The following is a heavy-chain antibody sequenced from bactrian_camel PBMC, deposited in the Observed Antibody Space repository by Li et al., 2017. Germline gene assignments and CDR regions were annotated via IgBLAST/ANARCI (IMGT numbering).Heavy chain of an antibody. Sequence: HVQLVESGGGSVEAGGSLRLLCAVPGGTYSRYCMGWFRQHPSEQTRGKVAAIGSDGSRSYADSVKGRFTISRDNAKDTLYLQMNSLKIEDTAVYYCALGSSRQATMTARGKGTQVTVS. CDR2: IGSDGSR. J-gene: IGHJ4*01. V-gene: IGHV3S53*01. D-gene: IGHD3*01. CDR1: GGTYSRYC.